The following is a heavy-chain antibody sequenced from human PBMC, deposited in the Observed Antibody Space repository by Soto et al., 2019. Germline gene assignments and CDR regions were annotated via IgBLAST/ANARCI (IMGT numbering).Heavy chain of an antibody. D-gene: IGHD6-19*01. CDR3: ARGISVARRYYYFDY. CDR1: GGSISSYY. CDR2: IYTSGST. V-gene: IGHV4-4*07. Sequence: PSETLSLTCIVSGGSISSYYWGWIRQPAGKGLEWIGRIYTSGSTDYNPSLKSRVTISVDTSKNQFSLKLRSVTAADTAVFYCARGISVARRYYYFDYWGQGTLFPVSS. J-gene: IGHJ4*02.